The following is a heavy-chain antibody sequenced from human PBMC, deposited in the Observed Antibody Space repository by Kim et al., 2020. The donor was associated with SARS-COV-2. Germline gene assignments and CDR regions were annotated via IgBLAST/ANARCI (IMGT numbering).Heavy chain of an antibody. CDR3: ARGNTISHFYYYYYGMDV. Sequence: SETLSLTCAVYGGSFSGYYWSWIRQPPGKGLEWIGEINHSGSTNYNPSLKSRVTISVDTSKNQFSLKLSSATAADTAVYYCARGNTISHFYYYYYGMDVWGQGTTVTVSS. CDR1: GGSFSGYY. D-gene: IGHD3-9*01. CDR2: INHSGST. V-gene: IGHV4-34*01. J-gene: IGHJ6*02.